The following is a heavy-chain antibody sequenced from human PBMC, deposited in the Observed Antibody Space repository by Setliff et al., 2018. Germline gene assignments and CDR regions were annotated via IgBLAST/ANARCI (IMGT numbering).Heavy chain of an antibody. CDR1: GDSISRAKYY. Sequence: PSETLSLTCTVSGDSISRAKYYWSWIRQSAGKGLECIGRIYTDGSTKYNPSLNSRVTISLDRSKTQFSLKLSSVTAADTAVYYCARGGVTAVWDLTDWGQGTLVTVSS. D-gene: IGHD2-21*02. CDR3: ARGGVTAVWDLTD. V-gene: IGHV4-61*02. J-gene: IGHJ4*02. CDR2: IYTDGST.